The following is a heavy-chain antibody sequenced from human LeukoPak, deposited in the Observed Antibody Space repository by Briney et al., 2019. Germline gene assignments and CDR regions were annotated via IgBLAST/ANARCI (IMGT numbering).Heavy chain of an antibody. J-gene: IGHJ4*02. CDR1: GYTFTGYY. CDR2: FNPNSGAT. Sequence: GASVKVSCTASGYTFTGYYMHWVRQAPGQGLEWMGRFNPNSGATNSAQKFQGRVIMTGDTSISTAYMELSRLRSDDTAVYYCARELANFFDYWGQGTLVTVSS. D-gene: IGHD6-6*01. CDR3: ARELANFFDY. V-gene: IGHV1-2*06.